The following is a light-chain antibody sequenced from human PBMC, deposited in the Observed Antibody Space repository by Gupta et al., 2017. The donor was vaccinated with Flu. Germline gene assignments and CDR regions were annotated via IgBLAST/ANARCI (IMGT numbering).Light chain of an antibody. Sequence: VHMTQSPSSLSASIGDRVTITCRATQGINTDLAWFQQKPGKAPEFLIYAASALQSGVPSKFSGSGSGTDFTLTISNLQPEDFATYYCQQYKSYPVTFGQGTRLEIK. CDR2: AAS. CDR1: QGINTD. CDR3: QQYKSYPVT. V-gene: IGKV1-16*02. J-gene: IGKJ5*01.